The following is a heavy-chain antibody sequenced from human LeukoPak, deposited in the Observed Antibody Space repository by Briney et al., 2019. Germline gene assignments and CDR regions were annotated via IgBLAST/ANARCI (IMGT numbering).Heavy chain of an antibody. CDR1: GFTVSSNY. V-gene: IGHV3-53*01. D-gene: IGHD6-19*01. J-gene: IGHJ4*02. CDR2: IYSGGST. Sequence: GGSLRLSCAASGFTVSSNYMSWVRQAPGKGLEWVSVIYSGGSTYYADSVKGRFTISRDNSKNTLYLQMNSLRAEDTAVYYCARDPGYSSGWYYFDYWGQGTLVTVSS. CDR3: ARDPGYSSGWYYFDY.